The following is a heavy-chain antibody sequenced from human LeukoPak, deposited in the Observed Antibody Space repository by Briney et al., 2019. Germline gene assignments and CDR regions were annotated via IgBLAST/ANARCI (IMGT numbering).Heavy chain of an antibody. D-gene: IGHD6-19*01. CDR1: GYTFTSYY. CDR2: INPSGCST. J-gene: IGHJ3*02. CDR3: ARDLYVAGTSSAFDI. V-gene: IGHV1-46*03. Sequence: ASVKVSCKASGYTFTSYYMHWVRQAPGQGLEWMGIINPSGCSTSYAQKFQGRVTMTRDTSTSTVYMELSSLRSEDTAVYYCARDLYVAGTSSAFDIWGQGTMVTVSS.